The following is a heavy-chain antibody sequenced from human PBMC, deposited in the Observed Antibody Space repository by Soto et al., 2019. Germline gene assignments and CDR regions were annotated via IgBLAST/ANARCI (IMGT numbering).Heavy chain of an antibody. D-gene: IGHD4-17*01. CDR1: GYSLTNYA. CDR3: ARVPTYGDYWFDP. Sequence: QVPLVQSGGEVKKPGASVMVSCMASGYSLTNYAITWVRQAPGQGLEWLGWISFYNGDTKYAQNLQGRVTMTTDTSTSTAYMELRSLRSDDTAVYYCARVPTYGDYWFDPWGQGTLVTVSS. J-gene: IGHJ5*02. CDR2: ISFYNGDT. V-gene: IGHV1-18*04.